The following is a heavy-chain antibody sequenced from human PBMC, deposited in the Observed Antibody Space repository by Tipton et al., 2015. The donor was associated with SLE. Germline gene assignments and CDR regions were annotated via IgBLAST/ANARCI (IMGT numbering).Heavy chain of an antibody. D-gene: IGHD6-19*01. V-gene: IGHV4-34*01. J-gene: IGHJ6*02. Sequence: TLSLTCAVYGGSFSGYYWTWIRQPPGKGLEWIGEINHSGSTNYNPSLKSRVTMSVDTSKNQFSLKLTSVTAADTAVYYCARHGHASGWSYKYYGMDVWGQGTTVTVSS. CDR1: GGSFSGYY. CDR3: ARHGHASGWSYKYYGMDV. CDR2: INHSGST.